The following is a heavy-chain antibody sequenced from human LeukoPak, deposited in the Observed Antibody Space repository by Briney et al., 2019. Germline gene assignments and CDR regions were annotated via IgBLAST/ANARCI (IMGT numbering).Heavy chain of an antibody. CDR1: GFGFSSYA. V-gene: IGHV3-23*01. CDR3: AKSTAYYYGSGSYSDY. D-gene: IGHD3-10*01. Sequence: GGSLRLSCAASGFGFSSYALSWVRQAPGKGLEWVSALSGSGGSTYNADSVKGRFTISRDNSKNTLYLQMNSLRAADTAVYYCAKSTAYYYGSGSYSDYWGQGTLVTVSS. J-gene: IGHJ4*02. CDR2: LSGSGGST.